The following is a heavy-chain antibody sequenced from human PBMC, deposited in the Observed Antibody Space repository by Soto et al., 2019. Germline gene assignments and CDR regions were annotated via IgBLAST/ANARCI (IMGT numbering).Heavy chain of an antibody. CDR3: ARYGTITIFGVAGQNKYYYYGMDV. CDR2: IDPSDSYT. CDR1: GYSFTSYW. D-gene: IGHD3-3*01. Sequence: PGESLKISCKGSGYSFTSYWISWVRQMPGKGLEWMGRIDPSDSYTNYSPSFQGHVTISADKSISTAYLQWSSLKASDTAMYYCARYGTITIFGVAGQNKYYYYGMDVWGQGTTVTSP. V-gene: IGHV5-10-1*01. J-gene: IGHJ6*02.